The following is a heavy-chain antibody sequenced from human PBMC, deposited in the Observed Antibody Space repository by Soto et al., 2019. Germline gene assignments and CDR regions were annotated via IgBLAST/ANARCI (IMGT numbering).Heavy chain of an antibody. D-gene: IGHD3-22*01. V-gene: IGHV3-23*01. CDR2: IGGSGSVT. J-gene: IGHJ4*02. Sequence: PGGSLRLSCAASGFTFSSYAMSWVRQAPGKGLEWVSSIGGSGSVTYYADSVKGRFTISRDNSKNILFLQMNRLRADDTAVYFCVKKRSYDRTNYDHFDYWGQGTPVTVSS. CDR3: VKKRSYDRTNYDHFDY. CDR1: GFTFSSYA.